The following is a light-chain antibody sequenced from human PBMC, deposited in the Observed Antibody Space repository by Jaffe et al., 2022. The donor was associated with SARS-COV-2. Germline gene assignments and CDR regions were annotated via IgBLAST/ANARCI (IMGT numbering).Light chain of an antibody. J-gene: IGLJ3*02. CDR1: NSDIGGYDY. V-gene: IGLV2-14*01. CDR3: TSFTSSNTWV. Sequence: QSALTQPASLSGSPGQSVTISCTGTNSDIGGYDYVSWYQQHPGKAPKLMIYVVTNRPSGVSNRFSGSKSGNTASLTISGLQAEDEADYYCTSFTSSNTWVFGGGTKLTVL. CDR2: VVT.